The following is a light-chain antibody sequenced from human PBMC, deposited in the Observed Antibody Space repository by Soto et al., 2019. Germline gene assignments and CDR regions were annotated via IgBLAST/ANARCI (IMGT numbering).Light chain of an antibody. CDR2: KAT. CDR1: QSITTW. Sequence: DIPMTQSPSTLSASVGDRVSITCRASQSITTWLAWYQQKPGKAPNLLIYKATNLQSGVPSRFSGSGSGTEFSLTISSLQPEDFAIYYCQQYNDYQYTFGQGTKLEIK. V-gene: IGKV1-5*03. J-gene: IGKJ2*01. CDR3: QQYNDYQYT.